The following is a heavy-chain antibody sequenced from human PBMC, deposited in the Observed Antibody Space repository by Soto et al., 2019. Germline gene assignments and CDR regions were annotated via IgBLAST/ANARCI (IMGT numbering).Heavy chain of an antibody. J-gene: IGHJ4*02. Sequence: PSETLSLTCTVSGGSISGTTFYWGWIRQPPGKGLECLGRVYYTGSTYYNPSLKSRITISVDTSKNQFSLRLSSVTAADTAVYYCATSSGYYNFDYWGMGTLVT. CDR3: ATSSGYYNFDY. CDR2: VYYTGST. D-gene: IGHD3-22*01. V-gene: IGHV4-39*01. CDR1: GGSISGTTFY.